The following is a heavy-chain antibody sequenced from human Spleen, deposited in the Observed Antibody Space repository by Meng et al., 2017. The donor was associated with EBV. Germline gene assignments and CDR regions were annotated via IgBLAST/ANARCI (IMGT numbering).Heavy chain of an antibody. Sequence: QGHLVQPGSELGRPWASVKVSCKASGYNFTNYHLNWVRQAPGQGLEWMGWINTNTGNPTYARGFTGRFVFSLDTSVSTAFLQISSLTADDTAVYYCAAWAEQLANWFDPWGQGTLVTVSS. CDR3: AAWAEQLANWFDP. CDR1: GYNFTNYH. J-gene: IGHJ5*02. V-gene: IGHV7-4-1*02. CDR2: INTNTGNP. D-gene: IGHD6-13*01.